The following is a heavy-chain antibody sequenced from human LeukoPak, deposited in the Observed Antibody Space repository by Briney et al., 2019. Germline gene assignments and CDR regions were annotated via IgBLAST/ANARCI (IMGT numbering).Heavy chain of an antibody. CDR2: ISYGGSNK. D-gene: IGHD3-22*01. CDR1: GFTFSSYS. CDR3: ARECYDSSGYYDY. Sequence: GRSLRLSCAASGFTFSSYSMHWVRQAPGKGLEWVAVISYGGSNKYYADSVKGRFTTSRDNSKNTLYLQRNSLRAEDTAVYYCARECYDSSGYYDYWGQGTLVTVSS. V-gene: IGHV3-30*04. J-gene: IGHJ4*02.